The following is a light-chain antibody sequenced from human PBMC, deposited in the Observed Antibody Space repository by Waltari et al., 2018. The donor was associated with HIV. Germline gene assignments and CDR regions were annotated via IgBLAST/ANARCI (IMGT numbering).Light chain of an antibody. V-gene: IGLV1-40*01. CDR2: GNS. Sequence: QSVLTQPPSVSGAPGQRVPISCTGSSSNIGAGYDGHWYQQLPGTAPRVLIYGNSNRPSGVPDRFAGSKSGTSASLAITGLQAEDEADYYCQSYDTSLSGSGVFGGGTKLTVL. CDR1: SSNIGAGYD. J-gene: IGLJ2*01. CDR3: QSYDTSLSGSGV.